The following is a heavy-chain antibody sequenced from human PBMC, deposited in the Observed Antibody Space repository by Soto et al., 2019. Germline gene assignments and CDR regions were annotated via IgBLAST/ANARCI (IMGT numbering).Heavy chain of an antibody. Sequence: QVQLVESGGGLVEPGGSLRLSCALSGFSFSDYFMSWIRQAPGKGLEWISEISSSGGATYYSDSLKGRFTISRDNAKDILYLEMNSLRPDDTAVYYCARTRFHYGVYWGPGSPVTVS. CDR2: ISSSGGAT. J-gene: IGHJ4*02. V-gene: IGHV3-11*01. D-gene: IGHD2-8*01. CDR1: GFSFSDYF. CDR3: ARTRFHYGVY.